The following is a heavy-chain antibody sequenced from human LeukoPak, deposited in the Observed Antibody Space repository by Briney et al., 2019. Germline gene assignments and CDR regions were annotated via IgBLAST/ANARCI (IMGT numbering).Heavy chain of an antibody. CDR3: AMAVFTGER. CDR1: RVTLSNYA. CDR2: ISGSGGST. V-gene: IGHV3-23*01. J-gene: IGHJ4*02. Sequence: GGSLRLSCVASRVTLSNYAMSWARQAPGKGLEWVSAISGSGGSTYYADSVKGRFTISRDNSKNTLYLQMNSLRAEDTAVYYCAMAVFTGERWGQGTLVTVSS.